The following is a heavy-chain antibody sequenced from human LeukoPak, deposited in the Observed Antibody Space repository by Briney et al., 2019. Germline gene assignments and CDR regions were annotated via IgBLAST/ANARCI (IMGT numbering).Heavy chain of an antibody. CDR1: GFTFSSYA. Sequence: PGGSLRLSCAASGFTFSSYAMSWVRQAPGKGLEWVSAISGSGGNTYYADSVKGRFTISRDNAKNSLYLQMNSLRAEDTAVYYCARDFDPDFWSGYYFYDWGQGTLVTVSS. CDR3: ARDFDPDFWSGYYFYD. J-gene: IGHJ4*02. D-gene: IGHD3-3*01. CDR2: ISGSGGNT. V-gene: IGHV3-23*01.